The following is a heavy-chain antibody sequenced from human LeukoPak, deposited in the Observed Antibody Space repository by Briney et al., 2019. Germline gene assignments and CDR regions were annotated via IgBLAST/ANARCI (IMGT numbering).Heavy chain of an antibody. V-gene: IGHV4-59*01. D-gene: IGHD6-19*01. J-gene: IGHJ6*04. CDR2: IYYSRTT. CDR3: ARGSAVAGPDNYYYYGMDV. CDR1: GGTISNYY. Sequence: SETLTLTCTASGGTISNYYWSWIPQPPGKGLKWIGYIYYSRTTSDNPSLKSRVTISVDTPKNQFSLHLSSVTAADTAVYYCARGSAVAGPDNYYYYGMDVWGKGTTVTVSS.